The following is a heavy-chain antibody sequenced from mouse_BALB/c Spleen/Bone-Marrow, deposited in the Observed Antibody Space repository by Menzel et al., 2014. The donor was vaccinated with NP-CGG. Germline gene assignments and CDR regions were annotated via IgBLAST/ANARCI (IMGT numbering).Heavy chain of an antibody. Sequence: EVQLVESGGGLVQPGGSLRLSCATSGFPFTAYYMSWVRQPPGQALEWLGFISNKANGYTTEYSASVKGRFTISRDNSQSVLYRQMNILRTEDSATYYCARDRNYDIHWYFDVWGAGTTVTVSS. CDR3: ARDRNYDIHWYFDV. D-gene: IGHD1-1*01. CDR2: ISNKANGYTT. V-gene: IGHV7-3*02. CDR1: GFPFTAYY. J-gene: IGHJ1*01.